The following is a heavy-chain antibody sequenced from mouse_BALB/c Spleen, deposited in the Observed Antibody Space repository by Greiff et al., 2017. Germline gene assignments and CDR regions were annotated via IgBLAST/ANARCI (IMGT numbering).Heavy chain of an antibody. CDR1: GFTFSSYT. D-gene: IGHD1-1*01. CDR2: ISNGGGST. CDR3: ARRYYGSSYGWYFDV. V-gene: IGHV5-12-2*01. J-gene: IGHJ1*01. Sequence: EVQVVESGGGLVQPGGSLKLSCAASGFTFSSYTMSWVRQTPEKRLEWVAYISNGGGSTYYPDTVKGRFTISRDNAKNTLYLQMSSLKSEDTAMYYCARRYYGSSYGWYFDVWGAGTTVTVSS.